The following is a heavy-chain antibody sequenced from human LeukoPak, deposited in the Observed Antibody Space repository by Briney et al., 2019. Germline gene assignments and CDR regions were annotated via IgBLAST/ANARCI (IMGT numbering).Heavy chain of an antibody. V-gene: IGHV3-74*01. Sequence: GGSLRLSCAASGFTFSSYWMHWVRQAPGKGLVWVSRINSDGSSTSYTDSVKGRFTISRDNSKNTLYLQMSSLTAEDTAVYYCASLNIVTTGAYWGQGTLVTVSS. J-gene: IGHJ4*02. CDR3: ASLNIVTTGAY. D-gene: IGHD2/OR15-2a*01. CDR2: INSDGSST. CDR1: GFTFSSYW.